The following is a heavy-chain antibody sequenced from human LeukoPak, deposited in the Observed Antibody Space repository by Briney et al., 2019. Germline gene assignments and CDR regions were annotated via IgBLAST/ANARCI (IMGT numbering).Heavy chain of an antibody. CDR2: INHSGST. CDR3: AREEGIWFGELFFDY. V-gene: IGHV4-34*01. D-gene: IGHD3-10*01. CDR1: SGSFSGYY. J-gene: IGHJ4*02. Sequence: SETLSLTCAVYSGSFSGYYWSWIRQPPGKGLEWIGEINHSGSTNYNPSLKSRVTISVDTSKNQFSLKLSSVTAADTAVYYCAREEGIWFGELFFDYWGQGTLVTVSP.